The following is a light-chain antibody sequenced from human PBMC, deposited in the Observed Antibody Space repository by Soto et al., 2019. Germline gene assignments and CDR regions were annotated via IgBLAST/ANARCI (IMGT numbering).Light chain of an antibody. V-gene: IGLV2-11*01. J-gene: IGLJ3*02. CDR2: DVN. Sequence: QSALTQPPSASGSPGQSVTISCTGTSSDIGGYNSVSWYQQHPGKAPKLMIDDVNKRPSGVPDRFSGSRSGNTASLTISGLQAEDEADYYCCSYAGSYTWVFGGGTKLTVL. CDR3: CSYAGSYTWV. CDR1: SSDIGGYNS.